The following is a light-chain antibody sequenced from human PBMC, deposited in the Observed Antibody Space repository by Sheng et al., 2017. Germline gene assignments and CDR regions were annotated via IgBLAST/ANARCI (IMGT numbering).Light chain of an antibody. CDR2: DAS. CDR3: QQHNNWPPFLT. Sequence: EIVLTQSPATLSLSPGDRATLSCRASQSVNRYIAWYQQKPGQAPRLLIYDASNRATGIPARFSGSGSGTDFTLTISGLEPEDFAVYYCQQHNNWPPFLTFGGGTKVEIK. CDR1: QSVNRY. V-gene: IGKV3-11*01. J-gene: IGKJ4*01.